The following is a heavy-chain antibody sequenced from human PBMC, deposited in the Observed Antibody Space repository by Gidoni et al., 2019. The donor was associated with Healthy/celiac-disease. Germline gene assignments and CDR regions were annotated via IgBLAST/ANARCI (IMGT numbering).Heavy chain of an antibody. CDR3: AKDLGVMSYDYIGGGPGAFDI. Sequence: EVPLLESGGGSVPPVGSMRLSCAASGLTFSSSAMRCVRQAPGKGLELVSAISGSGGSTYNADSVKGRFTISRDNSKNTLYLQMNSQRAEDTAVYYCAKDLGVMSYDYIGGGPGAFDIWGQGTMVTVSS. J-gene: IGHJ3*02. V-gene: IGHV3-23*01. CDR1: GLTFSSSA. CDR2: ISGSGGST. D-gene: IGHD3-16*01.